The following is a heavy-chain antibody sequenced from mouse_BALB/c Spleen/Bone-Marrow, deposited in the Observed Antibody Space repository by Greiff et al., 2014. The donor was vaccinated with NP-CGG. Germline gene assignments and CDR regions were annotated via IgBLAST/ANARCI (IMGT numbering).Heavy chain of an antibody. CDR3: GRGNYDYDSWFGY. D-gene: IGHD2-4*01. CDR1: GYSFTGYF. Sequence: EVQLQQSGPKLVKPGASVKISCKASGYSFTGYFMNWMKQSHGKSLEWIGRINPYNGDPFYNQKFKGKATLTVDKSSSTAHMELLSLTSEDSAVYYCGRGNYDYDSWFGYWGQGTLVTVSA. CDR2: INPYNGDP. V-gene: IGHV1-37*01. J-gene: IGHJ3*01.